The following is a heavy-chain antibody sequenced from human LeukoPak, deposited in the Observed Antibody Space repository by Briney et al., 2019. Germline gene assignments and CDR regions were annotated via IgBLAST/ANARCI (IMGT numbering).Heavy chain of an antibody. CDR1: GYTFPNYW. CDR2: IYPGDSEV. CDR3: AGLRYSYGSTYYFDY. Sequence: GESLKISCKGSGYTFPNYWIGWVRQMPGKGLEWMGIIYPGDSEVRYSPSFEGQVTISVDTSISTAYLQWSSLKASDTAMYYCAGLRYSYGSTYYFDYWGQGTLVTVSS. J-gene: IGHJ4*02. V-gene: IGHV5-51*01. D-gene: IGHD5-18*01.